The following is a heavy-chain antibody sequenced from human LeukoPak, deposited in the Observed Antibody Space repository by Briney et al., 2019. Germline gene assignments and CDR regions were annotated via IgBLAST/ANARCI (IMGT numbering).Heavy chain of an antibody. CDR2: LYSGGTA. Sequence: PGESLRLSCTAFGFTVNSKYMSWVRQAPGKGLEWVSVLYSGGTAFYPDSVRGRFTISRDNSKNTLYLKMNSLRPEDTAVYYCARSTPGPHCSGDGCPPTLTPLDSWGQGTLVTVSS. D-gene: IGHD2-15*01. CDR3: ARSTPGPHCSGDGCPPTLTPLDS. V-gene: IGHV3-53*01. CDR1: GFTVNSKY. J-gene: IGHJ4*02.